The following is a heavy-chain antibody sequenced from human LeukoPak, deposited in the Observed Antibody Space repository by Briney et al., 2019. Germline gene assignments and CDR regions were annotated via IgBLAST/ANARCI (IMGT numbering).Heavy chain of an antibody. D-gene: IGHD3-3*01. CDR3: AREVRFLEWDSSPGAFDI. CDR1: GYTFSNYD. J-gene: IGHJ3*02. Sequence: GASVKVSCKASGYTFSNYDVIWVRQAPGQGLEWMGWMNPNSGNTGYVQRFLGRVTMTGDTSISSAYMELSSLMSDDTAVYYCAREVRFLEWDSSPGAFDIWGQGTMVTVSS. CDR2: MNPNSGNT. V-gene: IGHV1-8*01.